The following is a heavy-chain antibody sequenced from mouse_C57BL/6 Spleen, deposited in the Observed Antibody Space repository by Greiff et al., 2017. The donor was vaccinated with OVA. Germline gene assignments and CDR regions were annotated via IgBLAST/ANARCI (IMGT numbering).Heavy chain of an antibody. CDR3: ARNYPYYYGSSYFDY. CDR1: GFSLTSYG. D-gene: IGHD1-1*01. CDR2: IWSGGST. J-gene: IGHJ2*01. Sequence: VMLVESGPGLVQPSQSLSITCTVSGFSLTSYGVHWVRQSPGKGLEWLGVIWSGGSTDYNAAFISRLSISKDNSKSQVFFKMNSLQADDTAIYYCARNYPYYYGSSYFDYWGQGTTLTVSS. V-gene: IGHV2-2*01.